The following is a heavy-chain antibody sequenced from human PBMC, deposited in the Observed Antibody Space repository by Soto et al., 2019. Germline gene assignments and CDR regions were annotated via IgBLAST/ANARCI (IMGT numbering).Heavy chain of an antibody. CDR2: ISAYNGNT. Sequence: ASVKVSCKASGYTFTSYGISWVRQAPGQGLERKGWISAYNGNTNYAQKLQGRVTMTTDTSTSTAYMELRSLRSDDTAVYYCARDRRGYYDSSGYFDYWGQGTLVTVSS. J-gene: IGHJ4*02. D-gene: IGHD3-22*01. CDR1: GYTFTSYG. V-gene: IGHV1-18*01. CDR3: ARDRRGYYDSSGYFDY.